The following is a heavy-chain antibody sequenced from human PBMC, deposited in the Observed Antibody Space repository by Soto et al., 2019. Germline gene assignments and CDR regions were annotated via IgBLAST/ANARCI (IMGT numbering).Heavy chain of an antibody. J-gene: IGHJ5*02. D-gene: IGHD3-10*01. Sequence: ASVKVSCKASGYTFTSYTMHWVRQAPGQRLEWMGWINAGNGDTKYSQKFQGRVTITRDTSASTAYMELSSLRSEDTAVYYCARSTMVRGVTPWGQGTLVTVSS. CDR3: ARSTMVRGVTP. CDR1: GYTFTSYT. CDR2: INAGNGDT. V-gene: IGHV1-3*01.